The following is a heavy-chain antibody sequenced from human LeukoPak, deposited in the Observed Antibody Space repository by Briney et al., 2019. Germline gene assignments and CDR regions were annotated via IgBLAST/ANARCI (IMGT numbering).Heavy chain of an antibody. CDR1: GGSFSGYY. Sequence: SETLSLTCAVYGGSFSGYYWSWIRQPPGKGLEWIGEINHSGSTNYNPSLKSRVTISVDTSRNQFSLKLSSVTAADTAVYYCATDPRYSNYGMMGDDIWGQGTMVTVSS. J-gene: IGHJ3*02. V-gene: IGHV4-34*01. CDR2: INHSGST. D-gene: IGHD4-11*01. CDR3: ATDPRYSNYGMMGDDI.